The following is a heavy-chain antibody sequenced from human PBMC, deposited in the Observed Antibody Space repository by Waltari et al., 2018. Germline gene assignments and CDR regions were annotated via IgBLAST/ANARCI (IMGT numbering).Heavy chain of an antibody. D-gene: IGHD5-18*01. J-gene: IGHJ4*02. CDR1: GSTLSELS. CDR2: FDPEDGET. Sequence: QVHLVQSGAEVKNPGASVKVSCKVSGSTLSELSIHWVRQAPGKGFEWMGGFDPEDGETFYAKNVQGRVAMTEDTSTDTAYMELSSLKSDDTAVYFCTNDRGTTMAAYFDYWGQGTLVTVSS. CDR3: TNDRGTTMAAYFDY. V-gene: IGHV1-24*01.